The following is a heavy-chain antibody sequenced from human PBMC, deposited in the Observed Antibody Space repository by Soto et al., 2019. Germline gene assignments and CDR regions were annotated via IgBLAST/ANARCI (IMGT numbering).Heavy chain of an antibody. CDR1: GGSISSSSYY. CDR3: ARQLAAAGLYYYYMDV. D-gene: IGHD6-13*01. J-gene: IGHJ6*03. CDR2: IYYSGST. V-gene: IGHV4-39*01. Sequence: SETLSLTCTVSGGSISSSSYYWGWIRQPPGKGLEWIGSIYYSGSTYYNPSLKSRVTISVDTSKNQFSLKLSSVTAADTAVYYCARQLAAAGLYYYYMDVWGKGTTVTVSS.